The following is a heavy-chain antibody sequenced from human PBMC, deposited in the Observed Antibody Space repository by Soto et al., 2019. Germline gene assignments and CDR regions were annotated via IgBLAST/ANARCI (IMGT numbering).Heavy chain of an antibody. D-gene: IGHD5-18*01. J-gene: IGHJ5*02. CDR2: IYPGDSDT. Sequence: GESLKISCKGSGYSFTSYWIGWVRQMPGKGLEWMGIIYPGDSDTRYSPSFQGQVTISADKSISTAYLQWSSLKASDTAMYYCARPDRVQLWLSWYDPWGQGTLVTVSS. CDR3: ARPDRVQLWLSWYDP. V-gene: IGHV5-51*01. CDR1: GYSFTSYW.